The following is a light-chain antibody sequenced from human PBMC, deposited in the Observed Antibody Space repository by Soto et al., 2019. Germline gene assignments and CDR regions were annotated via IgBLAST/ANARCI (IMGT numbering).Light chain of an antibody. CDR2: GAS. CDR3: QQYGSSSWT. V-gene: IGKV3-20*01. J-gene: IGKJ1*01. Sequence: EIVLTQSPGTLSLSPGERATLSCRASQSVSSSYLAWYQHKPGQAPRLLIYGASSRATGIPDRFSGSGSGTDFTLTISRLEPEDFAVYYCQQYGSSSWTVGQGNKVDVK. CDR1: QSVSSSY.